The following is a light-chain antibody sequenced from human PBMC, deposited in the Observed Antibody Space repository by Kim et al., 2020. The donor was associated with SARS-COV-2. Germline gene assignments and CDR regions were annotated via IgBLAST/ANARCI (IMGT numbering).Light chain of an antibody. CDR3: QHYGSSLFT. CDR1: QSVSGSS. V-gene: IGKV3-20*01. J-gene: IGKJ3*01. CDR2: GAF. Sequence: SPGERATLSCRASQSVSGSSLAWYQQKPGQAPRLLIYGAFNRASGIPDRFGGSGSGTDFTLTISRLEPEDFALYYCQHYGSSLFTFGPGTKVDIK.